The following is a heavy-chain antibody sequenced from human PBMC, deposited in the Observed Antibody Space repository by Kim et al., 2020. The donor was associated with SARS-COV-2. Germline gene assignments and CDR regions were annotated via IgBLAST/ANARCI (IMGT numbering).Heavy chain of an antibody. CDR3: ARGRGARPLDY. Sequence: SETLSLTCAVYGGSFSGYYWSWIRQPPGKGLEWIGEINHSGSTNYNPSLKSRVTISVDTSKNQFSLKLSSVTAADTAVYYCARGRGARPLDYWGQGTLVTVSS. J-gene: IGHJ4*02. V-gene: IGHV4-34*01. CDR1: GGSFSGYY. D-gene: IGHD6-6*01. CDR2: INHSGST.